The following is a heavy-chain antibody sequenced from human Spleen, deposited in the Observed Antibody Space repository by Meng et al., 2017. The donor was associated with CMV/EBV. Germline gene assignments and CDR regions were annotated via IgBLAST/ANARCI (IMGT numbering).Heavy chain of an antibody. CDR1: GFTFSSYS. CDR3: ARGAKYDFWSGYFGDY. D-gene: IGHD3-3*01. J-gene: IGHJ4*02. CDR2: ISAGGGTT. Sequence: GGSLRLSCAASGFTFSSYSMNWVRQAPGKGLEWVSDISAGGGTTNYGDSVRGRFTISRDNANDTVYLQMNSLTAGDTAVYYCARGAKYDFWSGYFGDYWGQGSLVTVSS. V-gene: IGHV3-48*04.